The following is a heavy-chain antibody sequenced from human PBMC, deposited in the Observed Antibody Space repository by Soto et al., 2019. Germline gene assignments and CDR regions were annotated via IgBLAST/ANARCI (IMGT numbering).Heavy chain of an antibody. CDR3: ARGGEAGDIVLMVYATYFDY. J-gene: IGHJ4*02. CDR2: INPSGGST. CDR1: GYTYTRYY. Sequence: ASVNVSCKASGYTYTRYYMDCVRQTHGQGLEWMGIINPSGGSTSYAQKFQGRVTMTRDTSTSTVYMELSSLRSEDTAVYYCARGGEAGDIVLMVYATYFDYRGQGTLVTVSS. V-gene: IGHV1-46*03. D-gene: IGHD2-8*01.